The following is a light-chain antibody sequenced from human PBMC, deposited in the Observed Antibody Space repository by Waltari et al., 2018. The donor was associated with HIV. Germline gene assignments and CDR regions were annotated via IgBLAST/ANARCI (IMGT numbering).Light chain of an antibody. Sequence: QSVLTQSPSVSATPRQRVPTPCSGGYSNIGSTFVSWYQPFPGISPNLLIHDDDKRPAGISARFSGSKSGSSATLGITRLQTGDEGDYYCATWDSTLPAWVFGGGTKVTVV. V-gene: IGLV1-51*01. CDR2: DDD. CDR1: YSNIGSTF. J-gene: IGLJ3*02. CDR3: ATWDSTLPAWV.